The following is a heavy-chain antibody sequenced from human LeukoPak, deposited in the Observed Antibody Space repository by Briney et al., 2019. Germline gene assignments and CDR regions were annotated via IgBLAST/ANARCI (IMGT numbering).Heavy chain of an antibody. D-gene: IGHD3-10*01. CDR2: ISSSGSTI. CDR1: GFTFSSYE. J-gene: IGHJ6*03. Sequence: PGGSLRLSCAASGFTFSSYEMNWVRQAPGKGLEWVSYISSSGSTIYYADSVKGRFTISRDNAKNSLYLQMNSLRAEDTAVYYCARSAPTVRGVIESIYMDVWGKGTTVTVSS. CDR3: ARSAPTVRGVIESIYMDV. V-gene: IGHV3-48*03.